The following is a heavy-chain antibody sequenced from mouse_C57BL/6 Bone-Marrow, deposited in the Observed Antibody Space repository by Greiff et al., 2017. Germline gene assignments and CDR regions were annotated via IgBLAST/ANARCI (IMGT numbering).Heavy chain of an antibody. V-gene: IGHV1-15*01. Sequence: VKLQESGAELVRPGASVTLSCKASGYTFTDYEMHWVKQTPVHGLEWIGAIDPETGGTAYNQKFKGKAILTADKSSSTAYMELRSLTSEDSAVYHCTRLGYYGRKTWFAYWGQGTLVTVSA. D-gene: IGHD1-1*01. CDR3: TRLGYYGRKTWFAY. CDR1: GYTFTDYE. CDR2: IDPETGGT. J-gene: IGHJ3*01.